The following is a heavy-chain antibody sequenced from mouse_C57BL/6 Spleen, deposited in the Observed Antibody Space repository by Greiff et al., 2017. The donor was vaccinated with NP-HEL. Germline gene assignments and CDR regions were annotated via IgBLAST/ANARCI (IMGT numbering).Heavy chain of an antibody. CDR2: IRLKSDNYAT. V-gene: IGHV6-3*01. J-gene: IGHJ3*01. D-gene: IGHD4-1*01. CDR3: TVNWAFAY. Sequence: EVKVVESGGGLVQPGGSMKLSCVASGFTFSNYWMNWVRQSPEKGLEWVAQIRLKSDNYATHYAESVKGRFTISRDDSKSSVYLQMNNLRAEDTGIYYCTVNWAFAYWGQGTLVTVSA. CDR1: GFTFSNYW.